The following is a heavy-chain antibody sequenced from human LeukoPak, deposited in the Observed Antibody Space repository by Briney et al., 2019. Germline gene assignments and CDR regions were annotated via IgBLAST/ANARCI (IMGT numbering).Heavy chain of an antibody. D-gene: IGHD5-18*01. CDR3: VREARGYHYTYFDY. V-gene: IGHV3-13*01. J-gene: IGHJ4*02. Sequence: GGSLRLSCTASGFTLGSHDMHWVRQSPGQGLEWVAAVSSGFHAFFTDSVQGRFTVSREDARNSLYLQMNSLRAGDTAVYYCVREARGYHYTYFDYWGQGTLVTVSS. CDR2: VSSGFHA. CDR1: GFTLGSHD.